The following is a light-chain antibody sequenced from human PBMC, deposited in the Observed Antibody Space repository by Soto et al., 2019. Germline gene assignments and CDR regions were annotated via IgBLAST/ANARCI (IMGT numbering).Light chain of an antibody. Sequence: SYELTQPPSVSVSPGQTASITCSGDKLGDKYAFWYQQKPGQSPVLVIYKDSKWPSGIPERFSGSNSGNTATLTISGTQAMDEADYYCQAWDSSTVVSGGGTKLTVL. CDR1: KLGDKY. V-gene: IGLV3-1*01. J-gene: IGLJ2*01. CDR2: KDS. CDR3: QAWDSSTVV.